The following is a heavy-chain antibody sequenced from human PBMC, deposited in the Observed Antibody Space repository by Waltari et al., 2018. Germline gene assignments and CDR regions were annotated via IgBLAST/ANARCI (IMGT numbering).Heavy chain of an antibody. V-gene: IGHV4-38-2*01. D-gene: IGHD6-6*01. CDR3: ARGIPIAARLDFDY. CDR1: GYSISSGYY. Sequence: QVQLQESGPGLVKPSETLSLTCAVSGYSISSGYYWGWIRQPPGKGLEWIGSIYHSGSTYYNPSLKSRVTISVDTSKNQFSLKLSSVTAADTAVYYCARGIPIAARLDFDYWGQGTLVTVSS. J-gene: IGHJ4*02. CDR2: IYHSGST.